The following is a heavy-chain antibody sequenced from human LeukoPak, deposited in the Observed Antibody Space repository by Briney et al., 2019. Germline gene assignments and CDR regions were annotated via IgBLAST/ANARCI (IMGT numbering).Heavy chain of an antibody. Sequence: GGSLRLSCETAGFTFSSYVMHWVRRTPGKGLVWVSRISHNGIISYADSVKGRFTISRDNAKNTLTLQMNSLRVEDTAVYFCARDWVYKIDYWGRGTLVTVSS. CDR3: ARDWVYKIDY. CDR1: GFTFSSYV. CDR2: ISHNGII. J-gene: IGHJ4*02. V-gene: IGHV3-74*01. D-gene: IGHD5-24*01.